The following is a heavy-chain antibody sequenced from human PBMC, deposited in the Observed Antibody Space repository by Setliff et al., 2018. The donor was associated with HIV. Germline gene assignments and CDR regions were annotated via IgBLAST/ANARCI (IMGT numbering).Heavy chain of an antibody. Sequence: GASVKVSCKISGYTLTEVSMHWVRQAPGKGLEWMGYFDPQDGKTIYAQKFQGRVTMTSDVTISTAYMELNTLTSDDTAVYFCARGGRVVWWYSDLWGRGTLVTVSS. V-gene: IGHV1-24*01. CDR2: FDPQDGKT. CDR1: GYTLTEVS. D-gene: IGHD3-16*01. J-gene: IGHJ2*01. CDR3: ARGGRVVWWYSDL.